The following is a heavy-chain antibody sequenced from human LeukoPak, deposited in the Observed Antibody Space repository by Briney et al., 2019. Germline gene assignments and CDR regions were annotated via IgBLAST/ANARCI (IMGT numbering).Heavy chain of an antibody. CDR3: ARIVATTRFDP. Sequence: GGSLRLSCAASGFTFSSYAMHWVRQAPGKGLEWVAVISYDGSNKYYADSVKGRFTISRDNAKNSLYLQMNSLRAEDTAVYYCARIVATTRFDPWGQGTLVTVSS. V-gene: IGHV3-30*04. CDR1: GFTFSSYA. D-gene: IGHD5-12*01. J-gene: IGHJ5*02. CDR2: ISYDGSNK.